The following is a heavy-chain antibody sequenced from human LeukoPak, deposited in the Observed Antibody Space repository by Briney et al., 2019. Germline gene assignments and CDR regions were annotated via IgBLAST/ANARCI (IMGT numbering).Heavy chain of an antibody. D-gene: IGHD6-13*01. V-gene: IGHV1-2*02. CDR1: GYTFTGYY. CDR3: ARAGYSSSWYTTSMDV. Sequence: ASVKVSCKASGYTFTGYYMHWVRQAPGQGLEWMGWINPNSGGTNYAQKLQGRVTMTRDTSISTAYMELSRLRSDDTAVYYCARAGYSSSWYTTSMDVWGQGTTVTVSS. J-gene: IGHJ6*02. CDR2: INPNSGGT.